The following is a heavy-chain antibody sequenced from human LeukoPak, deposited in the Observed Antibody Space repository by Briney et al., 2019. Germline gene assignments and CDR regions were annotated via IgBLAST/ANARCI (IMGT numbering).Heavy chain of an antibody. CDR3: VMAENWFDP. D-gene: IGHD6-19*01. J-gene: IGHJ5*02. Sequence: GASVKVSCKVSGYTLNELSMHWVRHAPGKGLEWMGGFDPEDGETIYAQKFQGRVTMTEDTSPDTAYMELSSLRSEDTAVYYGVMAENWFDPWGQGSLVTVSS. V-gene: IGHV1-24*01. CDR1: GYTLNELS. CDR2: FDPEDGET.